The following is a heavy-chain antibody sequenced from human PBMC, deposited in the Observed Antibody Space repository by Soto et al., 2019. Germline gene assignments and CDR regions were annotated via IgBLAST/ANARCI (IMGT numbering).Heavy chain of an antibody. D-gene: IGHD6-19*01. CDR2: TYYRSKWYN. Sequence: SQTLSLTCAISGHSVSSNNAAWNWIRQSPSRGLEWLGRTYYRSKWYNDYPVSVKNRITINPDKSKNQFSLQLNSVTPEDTAVHYCARDLIAVAGHLDYWGQGTLVTVSS. CDR3: ARDLIAVAGHLDY. J-gene: IGHJ4*02. CDR1: GHSVSSNNAA. V-gene: IGHV6-1*01.